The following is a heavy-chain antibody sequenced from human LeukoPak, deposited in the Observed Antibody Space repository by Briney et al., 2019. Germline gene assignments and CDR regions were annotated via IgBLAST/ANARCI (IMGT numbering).Heavy chain of an antibody. D-gene: IGHD6-13*01. J-gene: IGHJ4*02. V-gene: IGHV3-30*19. Sequence: GRSLRLSCAASGFTFSSYGMHWVRQAPGKGLEWVAVISYDGSNKYYADSVKGRFTISRDNSKNTLYLQMNSLRAEDTAVYYCARGRGIAAAGTSRPFDYWGQGTLVTVSS. CDR2: ISYDGSNK. CDR1: GFTFSSYG. CDR3: ARGRGIAAAGTSRPFDY.